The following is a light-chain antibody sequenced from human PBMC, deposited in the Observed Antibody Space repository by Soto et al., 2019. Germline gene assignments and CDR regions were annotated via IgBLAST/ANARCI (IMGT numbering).Light chain of an antibody. CDR3: CSYAGSFTWV. J-gene: IGLJ3*02. CDR2: EVI. CDR1: SIDVGNYNL. V-gene: IGLV2-23*02. Sequence: QSALTQPASVSGSRGQSITISCTGTSIDVGNYNLVSWYQQHPGKAPKLIIYEVIKRPSGVSNRFSGSKSDNTASLTISGVQAEDEGDYYCCSYAGSFTWVFGEGTKLTVL.